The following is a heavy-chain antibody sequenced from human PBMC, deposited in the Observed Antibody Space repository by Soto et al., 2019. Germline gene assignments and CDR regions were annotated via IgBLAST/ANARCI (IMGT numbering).Heavy chain of an antibody. J-gene: IGHJ3*02. D-gene: IGHD4-17*01. CDR2: ISAYNGNT. Sequence: ASVKVSCKASGYTFTIYVISWGRQAPGQGLEGMGWISAYNGNTNYAQKLQGRVTMTTDTSPSTAYMELRRLRSDDTAVYYCARGFYGASLMNAFDIWGQGTMVTVSS. V-gene: IGHV1-18*01. CDR3: ARGFYGASLMNAFDI. CDR1: GYTFTIYV.